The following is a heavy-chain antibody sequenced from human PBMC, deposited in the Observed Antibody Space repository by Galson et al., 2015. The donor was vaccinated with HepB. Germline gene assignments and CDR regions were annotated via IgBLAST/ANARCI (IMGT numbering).Heavy chain of an antibody. CDR2: ISSRSGYT. Sequence: SLRLSCAASGFTFSDYYMSWIRQAPGKGLEWISYISSRSGYTHYTDSVKGRFTISRDNAKNSLYLQMESLRAEDTAVYYCARDLGRGSYGSGSYFDGHWFDPWGQGTLVSVSS. V-gene: IGHV3-11*05. J-gene: IGHJ5*02. CDR1: GFTFSDYY. CDR3: ARDLGRGSYGSGSYFDGHWFDP. D-gene: IGHD3-10*01.